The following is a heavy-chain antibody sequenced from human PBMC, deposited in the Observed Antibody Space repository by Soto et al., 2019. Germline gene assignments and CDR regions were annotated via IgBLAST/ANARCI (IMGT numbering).Heavy chain of an antibody. D-gene: IGHD3-16*02. V-gene: IGHV4-34*01. Sequence: QVQLQQWGAGLLKPSETLSLTCAVYGGSFSGYYWSWIRQPPGKGLEWIGEINHSGSTNYNPSLRXXXIIAVDTSNNXXSXKXXSVAAADMAVYHCARGPFSGGVIVTSTYYYYGMDVWGQGTTVTVSS. J-gene: IGHJ6*02. CDR1: GGSFSGYY. CDR3: ARGPFSGGVIVTSTYYYYGMDV. CDR2: INHSGST.